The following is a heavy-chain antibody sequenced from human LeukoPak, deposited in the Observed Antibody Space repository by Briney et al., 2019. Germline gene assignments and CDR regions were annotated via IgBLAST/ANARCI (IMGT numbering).Heavy chain of an antibody. CDR3: ARPRSDLYGMDV. CDR2: ISSSGSRI. J-gene: IGHJ6*02. Sequence: GGSLRLSCAAFGFIFNTYEINWVRQAPGKGLEWVSYISSSGSRIYYADSVKGRFTISRDNAKNSLYLQMNSLRAEDTAIYYCARPRSDLYGMDVWGQGTTVSVSS. V-gene: IGHV3-48*03. CDR1: GFIFNTYE.